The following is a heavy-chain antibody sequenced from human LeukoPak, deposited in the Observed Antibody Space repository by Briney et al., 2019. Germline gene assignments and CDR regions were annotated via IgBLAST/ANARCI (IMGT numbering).Heavy chain of an antibody. CDR2: IRGDGYEK. CDR3: VRNGDYYRLDY. D-gene: IGHD2-21*02. V-gene: IGHV3-7*01. Sequence: GGSLRLSCAASGFIFSNYWMTWVRQAPGKGLEWVANIRGDGYEKHFADSVKGRFTISRDNAKNSVDLQMNSLRAEDTAVFYCVRNGDYYRLDYWGQGTLVTVSS. CDR1: GFIFSNYW. J-gene: IGHJ4*02.